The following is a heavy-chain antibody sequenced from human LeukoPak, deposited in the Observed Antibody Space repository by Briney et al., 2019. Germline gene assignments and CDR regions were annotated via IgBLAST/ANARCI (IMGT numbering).Heavy chain of an antibody. Sequence: SETLSLTCAVYGGSFSGYYWSWIRRPPGKGLEWIGEINHSGSTNYNPSLKSRVTISVDTSKNQFSLKLSSVTAADTAVYYCALGSPLYYYYMDVWGKGTTVTVSS. CDR1: GGSFSGYY. D-gene: IGHD6-25*01. V-gene: IGHV4-34*01. J-gene: IGHJ6*03. CDR2: INHSGST. CDR3: ALGSPLYYYYMDV.